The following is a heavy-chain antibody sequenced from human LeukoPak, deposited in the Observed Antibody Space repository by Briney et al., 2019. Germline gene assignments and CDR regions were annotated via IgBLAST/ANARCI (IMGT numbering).Heavy chain of an antibody. D-gene: IGHD1-26*01. V-gene: IGHV1-2*02. J-gene: IGHJ4*02. CDR2: INPNSGGT. CDR3: ARGYSGSSADEYYFDY. Sequence: ASVKVSCKASGYTFTGYYMHWVRQAPGQGLEWMGWINPNSGGTNYAQKFQGRVTMTRDTSISTAYMELSRLRSDDTAVYYCARGYSGSSADEYYFDYWGQGTLVTVSS. CDR1: GYTFTGYY.